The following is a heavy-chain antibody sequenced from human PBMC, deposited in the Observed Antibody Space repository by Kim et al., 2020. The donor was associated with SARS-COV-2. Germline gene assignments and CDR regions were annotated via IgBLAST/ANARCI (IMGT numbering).Heavy chain of an antibody. V-gene: IGHV4-39*01. Sequence: NPSLKSRVTISVDTSKNQFSLKLSSVTAADTAVYYCAAAVVPAANGWFDPWGQGTLVTVSS. J-gene: IGHJ5*02. D-gene: IGHD2-2*01. CDR3: AAAVVPAANGWFDP.